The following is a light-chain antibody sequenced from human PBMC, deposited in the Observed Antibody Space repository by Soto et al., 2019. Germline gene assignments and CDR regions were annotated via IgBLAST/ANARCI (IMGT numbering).Light chain of an antibody. CDR3: SSFVGPYTYV. Sequence: QSALTQPRSVSGSPGQSVTISCTGTSSDVGAYDYVSWYQHHPGKAPKVTIYDVNKRPSGVPDQFSGSKSGNTASLTISGLRPEDEADYYCSSFVGPYTYVFGTGTKLTVL. J-gene: IGLJ1*01. CDR1: SSDVGAYDY. V-gene: IGLV2-11*01. CDR2: DVN.